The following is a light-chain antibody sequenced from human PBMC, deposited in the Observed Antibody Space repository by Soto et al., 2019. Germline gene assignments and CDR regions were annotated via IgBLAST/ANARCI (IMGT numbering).Light chain of an antibody. J-gene: IGKJ1*01. CDR3: QQYDSSPRT. CDR2: GAS. CDR1: QTDSSNY. Sequence: EIVFTPPPSPPSFSPEERATLSYTASQTDSSNYLAWYQQKPGQPPTLLTYGASIRAAGIPDRFSGSGSGTDFTLTISRLQAEDVAVYYCQQYDSSPRTFGEGTKVDI. V-gene: IGKV3-20*01.